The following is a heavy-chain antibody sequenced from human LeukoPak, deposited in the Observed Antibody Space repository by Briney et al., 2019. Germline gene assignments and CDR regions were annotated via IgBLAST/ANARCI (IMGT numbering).Heavy chain of an antibody. Sequence: ASVKVSCKASGYTFTSYGISWARQAPGQGLEWMGWINPNSGGTNYAQKFQGRVTMTRDTSISTAYMELSRLRSDDTAVYYCARDSTLDAFDIWGQGTMVTVSS. J-gene: IGHJ3*02. CDR1: GYTFTSYG. V-gene: IGHV1-2*02. CDR2: INPNSGGT. CDR3: ARDSTLDAFDI.